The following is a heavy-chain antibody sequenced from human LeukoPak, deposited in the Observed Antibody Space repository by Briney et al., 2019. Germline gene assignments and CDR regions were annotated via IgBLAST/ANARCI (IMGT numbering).Heavy chain of an antibody. CDR1: GYSFPNYW. V-gene: IGHV5-51*01. Sequence: GESLKISSKGSGYSFPNYWIGWVGQMPGKGLEWMGIILPSDADTIYSPSFQGHVSISPDKSISTAYLQWSSLKASDTAAYYCARQADTTFGSGWHYFDYWGQGTLVTVSS. CDR3: ARQADTTFGSGWHYFDY. J-gene: IGHJ4*02. D-gene: IGHD6-19*01. CDR2: ILPSDADT.